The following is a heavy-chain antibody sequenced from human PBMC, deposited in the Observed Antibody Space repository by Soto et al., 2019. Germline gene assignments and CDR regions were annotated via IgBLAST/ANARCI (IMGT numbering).Heavy chain of an antibody. J-gene: IGHJ4*02. D-gene: IGHD3-16*01. V-gene: IGHV3-30-3*01. CDR2: ISYDGSHK. CDR3: ARDNGGGIDY. Sequence: QVQLVESGGGVVRPGRSQRLSCAASGFTFSSYAMHWVRQAPGKGLEWVAVISYDGSHKYYADSVKGRFTIPRDNSKNTLYLQMNSLRAEDTAVYYCARDNGGGIDYWGQGTLVTVSS. CDR1: GFTFSSYA.